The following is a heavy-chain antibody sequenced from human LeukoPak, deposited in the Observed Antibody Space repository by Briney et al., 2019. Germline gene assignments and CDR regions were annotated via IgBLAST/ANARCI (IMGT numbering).Heavy chain of an antibody. V-gene: IGHV3-23*01. J-gene: IGHJ5*02. CDR1: GFTFSSYS. Sequence: SCAASGFTFSSYSMSWLRQAPGKGLEWVSATSGSGGATYSADSVKGRFPISRDNSKNTLYLQMNSLRAEDTAIYYCAKSATGTTSNWFDPWAERTVHTVSS. CDR3: AKSATGTTSNWFDP. D-gene: IGHD1-7*01. CDR2: TSGSGGAT.